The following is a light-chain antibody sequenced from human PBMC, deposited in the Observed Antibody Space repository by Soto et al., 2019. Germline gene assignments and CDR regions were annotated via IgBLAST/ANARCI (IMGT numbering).Light chain of an antibody. CDR1: SSDVGGYNY. CDR3: ISYTSSSSQVV. CDR2: DVS. Sequence: QSALTQPASVSGSPGQSITISCTGTSSDVGGYNYVSWYQQHPGKAPKLMIYDVSNRPSGVSNRFSGSKSGNTASLTISGLHAEDEADYYCISYTSSSSQVVFGGGTKVTV. V-gene: IGLV2-14*01. J-gene: IGLJ2*01.